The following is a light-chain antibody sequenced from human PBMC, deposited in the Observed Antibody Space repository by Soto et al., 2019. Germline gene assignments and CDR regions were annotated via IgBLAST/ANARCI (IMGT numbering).Light chain of an antibody. V-gene: IGLV2-11*01. J-gene: IGLJ3*02. CDR2: DVS. CDR3: CSYAGSYTWL. Sequence: QSALTQPRSVSESPGQSVTISCNGTSSDIGGYKYVSWYQQHPAKAPKLMIYDVSKRPSGVPDRFSGSKSGSTASLTISGLQAEDEADYYCCSYAGSYTWLFGGGTKVTVL. CDR1: SSDIGGYKY.